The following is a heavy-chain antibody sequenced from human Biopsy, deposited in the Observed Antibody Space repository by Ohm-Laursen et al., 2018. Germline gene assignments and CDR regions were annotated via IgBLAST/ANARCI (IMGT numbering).Heavy chain of an antibody. J-gene: IGHJ6*02. D-gene: IGHD6-13*01. CDR3: ARVPLPGIGAAYQGRFLYGMDV. Sequence: PSQTLSLTCAVYGGSFNGYFWSWIRQPPGKGLGWIGDITQRGSTNYSPSLKTRVTISVDSAKKQFSLRLRCVTAADTAVYYCARVPLPGIGAAYQGRFLYGMDVWGQGTTVSVSS. V-gene: IGHV4-34*01. CDR2: ITQRGST. CDR1: GGSFNGYF.